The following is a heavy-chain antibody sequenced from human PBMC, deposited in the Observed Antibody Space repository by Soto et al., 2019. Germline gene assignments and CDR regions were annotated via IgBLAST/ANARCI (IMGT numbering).Heavy chain of an antibody. Sequence: GGSLRLSCAASGFTFSSYGMHWVRQAPGKGLEWVAVISYDGSNKYYADSVKGRFTISRDNSKNTLYLQMNSLRAEDTAVYYCAKDWYYYDSSGYSPLIDYWGQGTLVTVSS. V-gene: IGHV3-30*18. CDR3: AKDWYYYDSSGYSPLIDY. CDR1: GFTFSSYG. J-gene: IGHJ4*02. D-gene: IGHD3-22*01. CDR2: ISYDGSNK.